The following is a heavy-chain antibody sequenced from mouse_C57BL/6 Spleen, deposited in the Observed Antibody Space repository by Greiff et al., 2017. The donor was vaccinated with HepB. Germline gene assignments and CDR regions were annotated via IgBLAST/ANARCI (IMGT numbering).Heavy chain of an antibody. Sequence: VKLQESGPELVKPGASVKISCKASGYAFSSSWMNWVKQRPGKGLEWIGRIYPGDGDTNYNGKFKGKATLTADKSSSTAYMQLSSLTSEDSAVYFCARWEDTGHYWGQGTTLTVSS. V-gene: IGHV1-82*01. J-gene: IGHJ2*01. CDR2: IYPGDGDT. CDR1: GYAFSSSW. CDR3: ARWEDTGHY. D-gene: IGHD4-1*01.